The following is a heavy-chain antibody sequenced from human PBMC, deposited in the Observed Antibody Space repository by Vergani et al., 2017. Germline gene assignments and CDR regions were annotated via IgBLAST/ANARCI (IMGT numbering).Heavy chain of an antibody. CDR1: GGSISSGGYY. CDR2: IYYSGST. Sequence: QVQLQESGPGLVKPSETLSLTCTVSGGSISSGGYYWGWIRQPPGKGLEWIGSIYYSGSTYYNPSLKSRVTISVDTSKNQFSLKLSSVTAADTAVYYCARHYGSGSYPYDYWGQGTLVTVSS. J-gene: IGHJ4*02. D-gene: IGHD3-10*01. CDR3: ARHYGSGSYPYDY. V-gene: IGHV4-39*01.